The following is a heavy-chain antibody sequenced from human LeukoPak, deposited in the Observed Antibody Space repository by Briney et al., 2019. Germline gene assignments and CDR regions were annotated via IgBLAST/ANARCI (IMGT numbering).Heavy chain of an antibody. Sequence: SETLSLTCTVSGGSISSSSYYWGWIRQPPGKGLEWIGSIYYSGSTYYNPSLKSRVTISVDTSKNQFSLKLSSVTAADTAVYYCARDSGSYSIGYWGQGTLVTVSS. CDR3: ARDSGSYSIGY. V-gene: IGHV4-39*07. J-gene: IGHJ4*02. D-gene: IGHD1-26*01. CDR1: GGSISSSSYY. CDR2: IYYSGST.